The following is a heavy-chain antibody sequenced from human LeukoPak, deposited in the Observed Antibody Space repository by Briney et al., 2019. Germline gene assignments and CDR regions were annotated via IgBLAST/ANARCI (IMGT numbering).Heavy chain of an antibody. Sequence: GGSLRLSCAASGFTFSSYWMSWVRQAPGKGLEWVANIRQDGVKKNYVDSVKGRFTTSRDNAKNSLYLQMNSLRAEDTAVYYCARDYNHYMDVWGKGTTVTVSS. J-gene: IGHJ6*03. V-gene: IGHV3-7*01. CDR3: ARDYNHYMDV. CDR1: GFTFSSYW. CDR2: IRQDGVKK.